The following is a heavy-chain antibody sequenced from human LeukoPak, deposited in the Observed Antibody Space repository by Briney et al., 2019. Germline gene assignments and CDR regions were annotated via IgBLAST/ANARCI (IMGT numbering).Heavy chain of an antibody. CDR1: GGSFSGYY. Sequence: NPSETLSLTCAVYGGSFSGYYWSWIRQPPGKGLEWIGEINHSGSTNYNPSLKSRVTTSVDTSKNQFSLKLSSVTAADTAVYYCASRAMAGITGTANTLNFDYWGQGTLVTVSS. CDR3: ASRAMAGITGTANTLNFDY. D-gene: IGHD1-7*01. V-gene: IGHV4-34*01. J-gene: IGHJ4*02. CDR2: INHSGST.